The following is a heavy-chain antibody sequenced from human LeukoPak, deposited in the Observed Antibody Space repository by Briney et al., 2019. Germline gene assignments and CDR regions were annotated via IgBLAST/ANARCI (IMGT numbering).Heavy chain of an antibody. V-gene: IGHV4-34*01. CDR3: AREVYSSRAYNWFDP. CDR1: GGSFSGYY. Sequence: SETLSLTCAVYGGSFSGYYWSWIRQPPGKGLEWIGEINHSGSTNYNPSLKSRVTISVDTSKNQFSLKLSSVTAADTAVYYCAREVYSSRAYNWFDPWGQGTLVTVSS. J-gene: IGHJ5*02. D-gene: IGHD5-18*01. CDR2: INHSGST.